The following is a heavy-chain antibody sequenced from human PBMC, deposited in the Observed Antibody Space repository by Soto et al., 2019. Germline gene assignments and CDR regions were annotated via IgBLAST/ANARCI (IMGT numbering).Heavy chain of an antibody. CDR1: GYTFTSYD. CDR3: ARERSAAGTGWFDP. Sequence: QVQLVQSGAEVKEPGASVKVSCKASGYTFTSYDINWVRQATGQGLEWMGWMNPNSGNTGYAQKFQGRVTMTRNTSISTAYMELSSLRFEDTAVYYCARERSAAGTGWFDPWGQGTLVTVSS. D-gene: IGHD6-13*01. V-gene: IGHV1-8*01. J-gene: IGHJ5*02. CDR2: MNPNSGNT.